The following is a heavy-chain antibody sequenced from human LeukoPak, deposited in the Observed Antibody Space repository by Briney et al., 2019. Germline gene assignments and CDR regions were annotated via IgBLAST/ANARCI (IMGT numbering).Heavy chain of an antibody. Sequence: PSETLSLTCTVSGGSISSYYWSWIRQPPGKGLEWIGYIYYSGSTNYNPSLKSRVTISVDTSKNQFSLKLSSVTAADTAVYYCASASSGHRFDPWGQGTLVTVSS. D-gene: IGHD2-15*01. CDR1: GGSISSYY. J-gene: IGHJ5*02. CDR2: IYYSGST. CDR3: ASASSGHRFDP. V-gene: IGHV4-59*01.